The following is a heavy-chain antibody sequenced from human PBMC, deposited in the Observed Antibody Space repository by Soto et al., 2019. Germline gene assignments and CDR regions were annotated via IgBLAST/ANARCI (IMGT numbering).Heavy chain of an antibody. J-gene: IGHJ4*02. D-gene: IGHD2-21*01. CDR3: ARDLWIGY. CDR1: GFSFSNYW. V-gene: IGHV3-7*05. CDR2: IKQDGSEI. Sequence: GGSLRLSCAGSGFSFSNYWMSWVRQAPGKGLEWVANIKQDGSEIYYVDSVKGRFTISRDNAKNSLYLQMNSLRAEDTAVYYCARDLWIGYWGQGTLVTVSS.